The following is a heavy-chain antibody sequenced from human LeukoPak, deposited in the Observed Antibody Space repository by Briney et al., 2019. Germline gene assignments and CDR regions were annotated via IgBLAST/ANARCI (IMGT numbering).Heavy chain of an antibody. V-gene: IGHV1-2*02. D-gene: IGHD5-18*01. CDR3: ARARRTWIQLWLSVSPSARQPTFDY. J-gene: IGHJ4*02. Sequence: ASVKVSCKASGYTFTGYYMHWVRQAAGQGLEWMGWINPNSGGTNYAQKFQGRVTMTRDTSISTAYMELSRLRSDDTAVYYCARARRTWIQLWLSVSPSARQPTFDYWGQGTLVTVSS. CDR1: GYTFTGYY. CDR2: INPNSGGT.